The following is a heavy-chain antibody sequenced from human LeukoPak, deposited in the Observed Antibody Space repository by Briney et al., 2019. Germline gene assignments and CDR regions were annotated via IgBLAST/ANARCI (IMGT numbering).Heavy chain of an antibody. V-gene: IGHV1-58*01. CDR1: GFTCSNTA. D-gene: IGHD2-21*02. Sequence: GASVKVSCRASGFTCSNTAVQWVRQARGQRLEWIGWIVVGSGNTNYAQKFQERITITRDMSTRTAYMELSSLRSEDTAVYYCAADQAEYCDGDCYNVWGQGTTVTVSS. CDR3: AADQAEYCDGDCYNV. J-gene: IGHJ6*02. CDR2: IVVGSGNT.